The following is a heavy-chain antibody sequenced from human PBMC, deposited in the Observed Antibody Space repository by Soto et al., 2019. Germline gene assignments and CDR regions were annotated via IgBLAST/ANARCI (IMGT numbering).Heavy chain of an antibody. J-gene: IGHJ5*02. Sequence: EVQLVESGGGVVQPGGSLRLSCTASGFTFSDSWMTWVRQAPGKGLEWVARIKPDESEKKYADSVKGRFSISRDNAKNSMYLQMDSLRGEDTALYYCVRGGSNYASWGQGTLVTVSS. CDR3: VRGGSNYAS. V-gene: IGHV3-7*01. CDR1: GFTFSDSW. CDR2: IKPDESEK. D-gene: IGHD4-4*01.